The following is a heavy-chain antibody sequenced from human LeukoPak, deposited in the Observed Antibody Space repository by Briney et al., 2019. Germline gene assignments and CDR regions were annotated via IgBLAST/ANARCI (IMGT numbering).Heavy chain of an antibody. J-gene: IGHJ1*01. Sequence: GGSLRLSCAASGFTFSSYDMHWVRQATGKGLEWVSAIGTAGDTYYPGSVKGRFTISRENAKNSLYLQMNSLRAGDTAVYYCARLSPSGWYGYFQQWGQGTLVTVSA. CDR2: IGTAGDT. CDR3: ARLSPSGWYGYFQQ. V-gene: IGHV3-13*01. CDR1: GFTFSSYD. D-gene: IGHD6-19*01.